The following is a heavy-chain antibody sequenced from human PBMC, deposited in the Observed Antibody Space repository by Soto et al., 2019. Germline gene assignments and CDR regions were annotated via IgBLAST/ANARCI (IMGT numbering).Heavy chain of an antibody. D-gene: IGHD1-26*01. J-gene: IGHJ4*02. CDR2: MNPDTGST. CDR3: AIKGGHYAYPLDF. V-gene: IGHV1-8*01. CDR1: GYTFTHYD. Sequence: QVQLVQSGTEVKTPGASVKVSCKASGYTFTHYDINWVRQATGQGLEWMGWMNPDTGSTDSAQTFQGRVTMTRDTSVSTAYMELRSLTSEDTAIYYCAIKGGHYAYPLDFWGQGTLVTVSS.